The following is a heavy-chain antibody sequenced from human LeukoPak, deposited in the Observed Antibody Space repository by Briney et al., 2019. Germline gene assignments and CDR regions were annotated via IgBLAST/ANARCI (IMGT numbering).Heavy chain of an antibody. CDR3: ARVSTIFGVSGGFDY. V-gene: IGHV3-20*01. J-gene: IGHJ4*02. CDR1: GFTFDDYG. CDR2: INWNGGST. D-gene: IGHD3-3*01. Sequence: PGGSLRLSCAASGFTFDDYGMSWVRQAPGKGLEWVSGINWNGGSTVYADSVKGRFTISRDSAKNSLYLQMNSLRAEDTALYHCARVSTIFGVSGGFDYWGQGTLVTVSS.